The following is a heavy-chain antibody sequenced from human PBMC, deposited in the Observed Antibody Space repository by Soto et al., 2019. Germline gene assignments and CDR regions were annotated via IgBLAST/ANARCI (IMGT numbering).Heavy chain of an antibody. V-gene: IGHV1-3*01. CDR3: AREGNVVVPAAMWEVFDP. Sequence: QVPLVQSGAEVKKPGASVKVSCKASGYTFTSYAMHWVRQAPGQRLEWMGWINAGNGNTKYSQKFQGRVTITRDTSASTAYMELSSLRSEDTAVYYCAREGNVVVPAAMWEVFDPWGQGTLVTVSS. D-gene: IGHD2-2*01. CDR2: INAGNGNT. CDR1: GYTFTSYA. J-gene: IGHJ5*02.